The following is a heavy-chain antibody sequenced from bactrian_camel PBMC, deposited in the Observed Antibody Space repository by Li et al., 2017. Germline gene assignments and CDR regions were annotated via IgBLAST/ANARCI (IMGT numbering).Heavy chain of an antibody. CDR1: GFTFSSYA. CDR3: TKGTGWGPGFAY. D-gene: IGHD5*01. CDR2: INSGGAST. Sequence: QLVESGGGLVQPGGSLRLSCAASGFTFSSYAMSWVRQAPGKGLEWVSSINSGGASTYYADAVKGRFTISRDNAKNTLYLQLNSLKTEDTAMYYCTKGTGWGPGFAYWGQETQVTVS. J-gene: IGHJ6*01. V-gene: IGHV3S31*01.